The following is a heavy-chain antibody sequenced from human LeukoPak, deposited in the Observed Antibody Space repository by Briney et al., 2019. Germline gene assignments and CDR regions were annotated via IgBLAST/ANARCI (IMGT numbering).Heavy chain of an antibody. CDR2: ISSSGSTI. D-gene: IGHD6-13*01. CDR1: GFTFSSYE. V-gene: IGHV3-48*03. Sequence: GGSLRLSCAASGFTFSSYEMNWVRQAPGKGLEWVSYISSSGSTIYYADSVKGRFTISRDNAKNSLYLQMNSLRAEDTAVYYCASLAYSSNWYLGYYYYYMDVWGKGTTVTISS. J-gene: IGHJ6*03. CDR3: ASLAYSSNWYLGYYYYYMDV.